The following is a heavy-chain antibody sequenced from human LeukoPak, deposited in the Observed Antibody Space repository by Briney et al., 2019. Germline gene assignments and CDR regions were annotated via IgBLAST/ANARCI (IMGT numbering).Heavy chain of an antibody. CDR3: AKVPDYDYVWGSYRFDY. CDR2: ISGSGGST. J-gene: IGHJ4*02. CDR1: GFTFSSYG. D-gene: IGHD3-16*02. V-gene: IGHV3-23*01. Sequence: GGSLRLSCAASGFTFSSYGMSWVRQAPGKGLEWVSAISGSGGSTYYADSVKGRFTISRDNSKNTLYLQMNSLRAEDTAVYYCAKVPDYDYVWGSYRFDYWGQGTLVTVSS.